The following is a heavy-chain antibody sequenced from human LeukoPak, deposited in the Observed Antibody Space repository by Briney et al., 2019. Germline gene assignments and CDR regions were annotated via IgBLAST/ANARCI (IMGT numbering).Heavy chain of an antibody. Sequence: ASVKVSCKASGYTFTSYGISWVRQAPGQGLEWMGWISAYNGNTNYAQKLQGRVTMTTDTSTSTAYMELRSLRSDDTAVYYCASWTTVVTPVRDAFDIWGQGTMVTVSS. CDR1: GYTFTSYG. CDR2: ISAYNGNT. V-gene: IGHV1-18*01. CDR3: ASWTTVVTPVRDAFDI. D-gene: IGHD4-23*01. J-gene: IGHJ3*02.